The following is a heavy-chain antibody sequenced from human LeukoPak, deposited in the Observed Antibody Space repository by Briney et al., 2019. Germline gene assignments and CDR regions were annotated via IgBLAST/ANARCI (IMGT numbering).Heavy chain of an antibody. Sequence: SETLSLTCAVSGYSISSGYYWGWIRQPPGKGLEWIGSIYHSGSTYYNPSLKSRVTISVDTSKNQFSLKLSSVTAADTAVYYCARGVVVRGRYYYYMDVWGKGTTVTVSS. CDR3: ARGVVVRGRYYYYMDV. D-gene: IGHD2-21*01. V-gene: IGHV4-38-2*01. CDR2: IYHSGST. CDR1: GYSISSGYY. J-gene: IGHJ6*03.